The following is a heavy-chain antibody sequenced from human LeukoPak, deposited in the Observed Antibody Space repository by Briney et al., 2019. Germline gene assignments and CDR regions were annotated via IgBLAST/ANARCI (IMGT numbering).Heavy chain of an antibody. V-gene: IGHV1-8*01. CDR3: ARSSSGYNYRYNYGMDV. Sequence: ASVKVSCKASGYTFTNYDINWVRQATGQGLEWMGWMNPNSGDTGYAQKFQGRVTLTRNTSISTAYMELSRLRSEDTAVYYCARSSSGYNYRYNYGMDVWGQGTTVIVSS. CDR2: MNPNSGDT. J-gene: IGHJ6*02. CDR1: GYTFTNYD. D-gene: IGHD5-12*01.